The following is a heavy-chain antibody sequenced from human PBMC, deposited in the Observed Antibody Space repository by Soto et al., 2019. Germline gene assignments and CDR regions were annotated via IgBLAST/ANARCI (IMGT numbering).Heavy chain of an antibody. J-gene: IGHJ3*02. V-gene: IGHV4-4*02. Sequence: QVQLQESGPGLVKPSGTLSLTCAVSGGSISSSNWWSWVRQPPGKGLEWIGEIYHSGSTNYNPSLKSRVAISVDKSKNEFSLRLSSVTAADTAVYYCATHTIHDIQASRAFDIWGQGTMVTVSS. CDR3: ATHTIHDIQASRAFDI. D-gene: IGHD3-9*01. CDR1: GGSISSSNW. CDR2: IYHSGST.